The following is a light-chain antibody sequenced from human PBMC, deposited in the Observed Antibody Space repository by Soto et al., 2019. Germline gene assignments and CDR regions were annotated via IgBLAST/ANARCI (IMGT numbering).Light chain of an antibody. CDR3: QQYGSSPGLT. V-gene: IGKV3-20*01. Sequence: EVVMTQSPATLSVSPGERATLSCRASQRISSNLAWYQQRRGQAPRLLIYGASSRATGIPDRFSGSGSGTDFTLTISRLEPEDFAVYYCQQYGSSPGLTFGGGTKV. CDR1: QRISSN. J-gene: IGKJ4*01. CDR2: GAS.